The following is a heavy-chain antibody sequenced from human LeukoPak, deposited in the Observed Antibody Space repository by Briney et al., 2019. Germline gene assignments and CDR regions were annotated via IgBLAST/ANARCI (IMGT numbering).Heavy chain of an antibody. CDR2: IYPGDSDT. CDR3: ARRGYDSSGYTDAFDI. V-gene: IGHV5-51*01. D-gene: IGHD3-22*01. J-gene: IGHJ3*02. Sequence: GESLKISCKALGYSFTTYWIAWVRQMPGRGLDWMGIIYPGDSDTTYSPSFQGQVTISVDKSISTAYLQWSSLKASDTAMYYCARRGYDSSGYTDAFDIWGQGTMVTLSS. CDR1: GYSFTTYW.